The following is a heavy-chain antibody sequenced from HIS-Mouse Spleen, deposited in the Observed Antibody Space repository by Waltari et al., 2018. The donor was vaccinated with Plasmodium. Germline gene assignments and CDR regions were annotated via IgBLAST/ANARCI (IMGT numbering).Heavy chain of an antibody. D-gene: IGHD1-26*01. CDR1: GGSFSGYY. J-gene: IGHJ4*02. CDR3: AREVNSGTFDY. CDR2: INHSGST. V-gene: IGHV4-34*01. Sequence: QVQLQQWGAGLLKPSETLSLTCAVYGGSFSGYYWSWIRQPPGKGLEWIGEINHSGSTNYNPSLKSRVTISVDTSKNQFSLKLSSVTAADTAVYYCAREVNSGTFDYWGQGTLVTVSS.